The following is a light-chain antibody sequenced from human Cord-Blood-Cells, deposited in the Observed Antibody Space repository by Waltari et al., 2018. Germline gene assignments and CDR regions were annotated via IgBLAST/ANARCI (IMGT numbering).Light chain of an antibody. CDR3: QQYGSSPPLT. Sequence: EIVLTQSPGTLSLSPGERATLSCRASQSVSSSYLALYQQKPGQAPRLRIYGASSRATGIPDRFSGSGSGTDFTLTISRLEPEDFAVYYCQQYGSSPPLTFGGGTKVEIK. CDR2: GAS. V-gene: IGKV3-20*01. CDR1: QSVSSSY. J-gene: IGKJ4*01.